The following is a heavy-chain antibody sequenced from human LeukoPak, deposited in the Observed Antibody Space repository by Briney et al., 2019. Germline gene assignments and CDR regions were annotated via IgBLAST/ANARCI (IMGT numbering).Heavy chain of an antibody. CDR3: AREEYSSSWYKINWFDP. V-gene: IGHV4-61*01. CDR2: IYYSGST. CDR1: GGSVSSGSYY. D-gene: IGHD6-13*01. J-gene: IGHJ5*02. Sequence: SETLSLTCTVSGGSVSSGSYYWSWIRQPPGKGLEWIGYIYYSGSTNYNPSLKSRVTISVDTSKNQFSLKLSSVTAADTAVYYCAREEYSSSWYKINWFDPWGQGTLVTVSS.